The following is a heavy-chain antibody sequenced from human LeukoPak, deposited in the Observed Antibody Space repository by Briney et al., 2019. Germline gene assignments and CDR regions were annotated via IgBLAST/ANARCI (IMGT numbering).Heavy chain of an antibody. CDR2: ISGSAGRT. Sequence: PGGSLRLSCATSGFNFSSYAMSWVRQAPGKGLEWVSGISGSAGRTYYADSVKGRFTISRDNSKNTLYVQMNSLRAEDTAVYYCARDISSSGTLDYWGQGTLVTVSS. CDR1: GFNFSSYA. CDR3: ARDISSSGTLDY. V-gene: IGHV3-23*01. J-gene: IGHJ4*02. D-gene: IGHD3-22*01.